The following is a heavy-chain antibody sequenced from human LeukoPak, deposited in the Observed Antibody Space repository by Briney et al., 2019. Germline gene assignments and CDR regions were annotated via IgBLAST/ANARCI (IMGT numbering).Heavy chain of an antibody. Sequence: GGSLRLSCAGSGFTFNNYAMSWVRRAPRKGLEWVSTIMIGGDGKHYADSVKGRFTVSRDNSKNTLYLQMNSLRAEDTAVYYCARDHCSGISCYSDYWGQGTLVTVSS. CDR1: GFTFNNYA. J-gene: IGHJ4*02. V-gene: IGHV3-23*01. CDR3: ARDHCSGISCYSDY. D-gene: IGHD2-15*01. CDR2: IMIGGDGK.